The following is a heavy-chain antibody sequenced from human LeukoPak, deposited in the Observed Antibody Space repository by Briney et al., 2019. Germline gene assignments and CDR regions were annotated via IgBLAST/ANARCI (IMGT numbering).Heavy chain of an antibody. D-gene: IGHD1-26*01. V-gene: IGHV3-23*01. CDR3: AKDYRAVLRSYHYYFDY. Sequence: AGGSLRLSCAASGFTFSDYYMSWVRQAPGKGLEWVSAISGSGGSTYYADSVKGRFTISRDNSKNTLYLQMNSLRAEDTAVYYCAKDYRAVLRSYHYYFDYWGQGTLVTVSS. CDR2: ISGSGGST. J-gene: IGHJ4*02. CDR1: GFTFSDYY.